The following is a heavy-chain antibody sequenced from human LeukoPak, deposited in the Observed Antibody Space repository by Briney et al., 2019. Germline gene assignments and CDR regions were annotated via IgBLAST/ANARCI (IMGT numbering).Heavy chain of an antibody. CDR1: GFTFSSYA. D-gene: IGHD6-13*01. CDR2: ISIDGGRT. Sequence: GGSLRLSCAASGFTFSSYAMSWVRQAPGKGPEWVSTISIDGGRTYYADSVKGRFTVSRDTSKNTLYLQMNSLRAEDTAVYYCAKVSAAGTTYYYYYGMDVWGQGTTVTVSS. CDR3: AKVSAAGTTYYYYYGMDV. V-gene: IGHV3-23*01. J-gene: IGHJ6*02.